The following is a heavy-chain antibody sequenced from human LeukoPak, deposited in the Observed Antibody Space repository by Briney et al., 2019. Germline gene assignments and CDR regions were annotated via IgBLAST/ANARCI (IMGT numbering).Heavy chain of an antibody. Sequence: GSLRLSCAASGFTFSNYGMHWIRQPPGKGLEWIGCIFYSGRTYYNPSLKSRVTISVDLSKGQFSLRLTSVTAADTAVYYCARKNDFEIWGQGTLVTVSS. V-gene: IGHV4-59*01. J-gene: IGHJ3*02. CDR1: GFTFSNYG. D-gene: IGHD2/OR15-2a*01. CDR3: ARKNDFEI. CDR2: IFYSGRT.